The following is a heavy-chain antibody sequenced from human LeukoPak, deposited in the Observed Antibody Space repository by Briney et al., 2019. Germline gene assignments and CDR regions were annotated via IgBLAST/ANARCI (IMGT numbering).Heavy chain of an antibody. CDR2: VYPGDSNT. V-gene: IGHV5-51*01. D-gene: IGHD6-13*01. J-gene: IGHJ3*02. Sequence: GESLQISCQGFGYSFTNNWIGWVRQMPGKGLEWMAIVYPGDSNTRYSPSFQGQVTISADKSIGTAYLQWSTLKASDTAMYYCARQRIAATGGFDAFHIWGQGTMVTVSS. CDR1: GYSFTNNW. CDR3: ARQRIAATGGFDAFHI.